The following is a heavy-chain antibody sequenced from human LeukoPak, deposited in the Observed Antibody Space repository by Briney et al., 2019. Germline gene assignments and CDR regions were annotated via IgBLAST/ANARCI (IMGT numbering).Heavy chain of an antibody. CDR2: ISAYNGNT. CDR1: GYTFTSYG. CDR3: ARRGRSFFRLGFFDI. D-gene: IGHD1-26*01. V-gene: IGHV1-18*01. Sequence: ASVKVSCKASGYTFTSYGISWVRQAPGQGLEWMGWISAYNGNTNYAQKLQGRVTMTTDTSTSTAYMELRSLRSDDTAVYYCARRGRSFFRLGFFDIWGQGTMVTVSS. J-gene: IGHJ3*02.